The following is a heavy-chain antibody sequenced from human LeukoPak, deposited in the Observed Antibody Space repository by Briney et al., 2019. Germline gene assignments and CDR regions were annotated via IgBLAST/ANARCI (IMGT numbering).Heavy chain of an antibody. CDR2: IYHSGST. D-gene: IGHD2-2*01. J-gene: IGHJ4*02. CDR1: GGSISSGGYS. Sequence: PSETLSLTCAVSGGSISSGGYSWSWIRQPPGKGLEWIGCIYHSGSTYYNPSLKSRVTISVDRSKNQFSLKLSSVTAADTAVYYCARAVVPAAFDYWGQGTLVTVSS. V-gene: IGHV4-30-2*01. CDR3: ARAVVPAAFDY.